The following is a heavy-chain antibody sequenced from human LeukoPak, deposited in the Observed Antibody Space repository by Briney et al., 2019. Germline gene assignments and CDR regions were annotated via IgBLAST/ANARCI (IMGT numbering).Heavy chain of an antibody. Sequence: ASETLSLTRIVSGYSISSGYYWGWIRQPPGKGLEWIGNIHHSGSTYYNPSLKSRVTISVDTSKNQLSLKLSSVTAADTAVYYCARVAAGIGFFQHWGQGTLVTVSS. CDR2: IHHSGST. J-gene: IGHJ1*01. CDR3: ARVAAGIGFFQH. CDR1: GYSISSGYY. D-gene: IGHD6-13*01. V-gene: IGHV4-38-2*02.